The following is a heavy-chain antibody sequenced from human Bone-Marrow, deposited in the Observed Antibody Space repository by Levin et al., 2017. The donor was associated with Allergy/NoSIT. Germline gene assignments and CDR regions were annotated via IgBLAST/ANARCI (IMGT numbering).Heavy chain of an antibody. Sequence: SQTLSLTCTVSGGSISSGSYYWSWIRQPAGKGLEWIGRIYTSGSTNYNPSLKSRVTISVDTSKNQFSLKLSSVTAADTAVYYCAREAIGSGSYHPATFDPWGQGTLVTVSS. CDR3: AREAIGSGSYHPATFDP. V-gene: IGHV4-61*02. CDR1: GGSISSGSYY. J-gene: IGHJ5*02. D-gene: IGHD3-10*01. CDR2: IYTSGST.